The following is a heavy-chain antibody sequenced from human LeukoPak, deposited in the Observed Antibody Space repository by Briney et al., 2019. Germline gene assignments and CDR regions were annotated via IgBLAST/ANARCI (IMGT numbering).Heavy chain of an antibody. CDR1: GFTFDDYA. Sequence: PGRSLRLSCAASGFTFDDYAMHWVRQAPGKDLEWVSGISWNSGSIGYADSVKGRFTISRDNAKNSLYLQMNSLRAEDTALYYCAKDSGSYYDAFDIWGQGTMVTVSS. D-gene: IGHD1-26*01. CDR2: ISWNSGSI. V-gene: IGHV3-9*01. J-gene: IGHJ3*02. CDR3: AKDSGSYYDAFDI.